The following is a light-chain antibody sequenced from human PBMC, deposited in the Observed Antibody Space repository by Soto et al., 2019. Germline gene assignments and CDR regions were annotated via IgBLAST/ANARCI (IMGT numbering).Light chain of an antibody. CDR3: QQYGSSPIT. CDR1: QSVFNNH. J-gene: IGKJ5*01. CDR2: GAS. Sequence: EIVLTQSPGTLSLSPGERATLSCSASQSVFNNHIGWYQQKPGQAPRRLIFGASFRATGIPDRFSGSGSGTDFTLTISRLEPEDFAVYYCQQYGSSPITFGQGTRLEIK. V-gene: IGKV3-20*01.